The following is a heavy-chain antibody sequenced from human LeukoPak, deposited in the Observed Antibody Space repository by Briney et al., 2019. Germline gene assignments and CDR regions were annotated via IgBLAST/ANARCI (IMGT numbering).Heavy chain of an antibody. J-gene: IGHJ4*02. Sequence: GGSLRLSCAASGFSFTGYSMNWVRQAPGGGLEWISYIGPGGDIYYADSVTGRFTVSRDTAKNSLYLQMNGLRVEDTAVYYCARRFDSWGQGTLVTVSS. V-gene: IGHV3-48*01. CDR3: ARRFDS. CDR2: IGPGGDI. CDR1: GFSFTGYS.